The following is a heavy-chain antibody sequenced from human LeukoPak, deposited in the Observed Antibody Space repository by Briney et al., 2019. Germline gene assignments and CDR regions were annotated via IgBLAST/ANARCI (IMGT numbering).Heavy chain of an antibody. J-gene: IGHJ4*02. CDR3: AKGIAVAGTTNFDY. CDR1: GFTFSSYA. Sequence: GGSLRLSCAASGFTFSSYAMSWVRQAPGKGLEWVSAISGSGGSTYYADSVKGRFTISIDNSKNTLYLQMNSLRAEDTAVYYCAKGIAVAGTTNFDYWGQGTLVTVSS. V-gene: IGHV3-23*01. CDR2: ISGSGGST. D-gene: IGHD6-19*01.